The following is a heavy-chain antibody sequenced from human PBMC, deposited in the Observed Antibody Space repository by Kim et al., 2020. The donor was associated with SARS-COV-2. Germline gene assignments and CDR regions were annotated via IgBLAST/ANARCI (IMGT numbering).Heavy chain of an antibody. Sequence: SETLSLTCTVSGGSISSYYWSWIRQPPGKGLEWIGYIYYSGSTNYNPSLKSRVTISVDTSKNQFSLKLSSVTAADTAVYYCARGRTDNFDWLLAGGYGMDVWGQGTTVTVSS. J-gene: IGHJ6*02. CDR1: GGSISSYY. V-gene: IGHV4-59*08. CDR3: ARGRTDNFDWLLAGGYGMDV. D-gene: IGHD3-9*01. CDR2: IYYSGST.